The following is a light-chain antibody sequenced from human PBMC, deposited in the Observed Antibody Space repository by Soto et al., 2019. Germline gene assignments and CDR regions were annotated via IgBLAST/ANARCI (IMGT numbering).Light chain of an antibody. CDR1: GSDVGGYNY. J-gene: IGLJ2*01. CDR2: DVS. Sequence: QSALTQPASVSGSPGQSITISCTETGSDVGGYNYVSWYQQHPGKAPKVMIYDVSNRPSGVSNRFSGSKSGNTASLTISGLQAEDEADYYCSSYTSASTPLVFGGGTKVTVL. V-gene: IGLV2-14*01. CDR3: SSYTSASTPLV.